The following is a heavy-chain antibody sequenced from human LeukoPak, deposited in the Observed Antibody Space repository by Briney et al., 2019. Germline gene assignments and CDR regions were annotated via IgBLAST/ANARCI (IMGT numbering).Heavy chain of an antibody. J-gene: IGHJ4*02. CDR1: GGTFSSYA. CDR3: ARAPYYYDSSGYYSGYYFDY. V-gene: IGHV1-69*04. D-gene: IGHD3-22*01. CDR2: IIPILGIA. Sequence: SVKVSCKASGGTFSSYAISWVRQAPGQGLEWMERIIPILGIANYAQKFQGRVTITADKSTSTAYMELSSLRSEDTAVYYCARAPYYYDSSGYYSGYYFDYWGQGTLVTVSS.